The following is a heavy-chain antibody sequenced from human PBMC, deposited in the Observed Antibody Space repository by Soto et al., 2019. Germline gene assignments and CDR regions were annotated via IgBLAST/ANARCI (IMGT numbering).Heavy chain of an antibody. Sequence: QVQLVQSGAEVKKPGASVKVSCKASASIFSSYGITWVRQAPGQGLEWMGRINGYNGNTKYAQELQGRVTMTTDTATSTAYMELSSLRSDDTAVYYCARGRYSSPDYYYYGMDVWGQGTTVTVSS. J-gene: IGHJ6*02. CDR3: ARGRYSSPDYYYYGMDV. CDR2: INGYNGNT. CDR1: ASIFSSYG. D-gene: IGHD6-13*01. V-gene: IGHV1-18*01.